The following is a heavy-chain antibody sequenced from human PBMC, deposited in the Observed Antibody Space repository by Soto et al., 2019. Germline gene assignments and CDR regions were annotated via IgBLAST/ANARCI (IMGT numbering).Heavy chain of an antibody. J-gene: IGHJ4*02. CDR3: ARVPRRFGELSIDY. Sequence: ASVKVSCKASGYTFTSYGISWVRQAPGQGPEWMGWISAYNGNTNYAQKLQGRVTMTTDTSTSTAYMELRSLRSDDTAVYYCARVPRRFGELSIDYWGQGTLVTVSS. D-gene: IGHD3-16*02. V-gene: IGHV1-18*01. CDR1: GYTFTSYG. CDR2: ISAYNGNT.